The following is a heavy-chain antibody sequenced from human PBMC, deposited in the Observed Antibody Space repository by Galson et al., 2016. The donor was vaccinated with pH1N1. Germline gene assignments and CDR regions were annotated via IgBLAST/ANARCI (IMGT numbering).Heavy chain of an antibody. J-gene: IGHJ6*03. CDR2: INHSGST. D-gene: IGHD5/OR15-5a*01. CDR3: ARGRGVYTLRERQYYYSYMAV. CDR1: GDSISSTHSY. Sequence: ETLSLTCTVSGDSISSTHSYWGWIRQPPGKGLEWIGEINHSGSTNYNPSLKSRVTISVDTSENQFSLKLYSVTAADTAVYYCARGRGVYTLRERQYYYSYMAVWGKGTSVTVSS. V-gene: IGHV4-39*07.